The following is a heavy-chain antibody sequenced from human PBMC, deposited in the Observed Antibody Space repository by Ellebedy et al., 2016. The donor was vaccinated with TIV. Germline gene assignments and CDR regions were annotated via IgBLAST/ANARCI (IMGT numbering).Heavy chain of an antibody. D-gene: IGHD3-10*01. CDR3: ARWFGELLYVRWFDP. Sequence: SETLSLTCTVSGDSMSRSSYYWAWIRQPPGKGLEWIGSIYHSGSTDYNPSLKSRVTISADTSKNQFSLRLSSVTAADTAVYYCARWFGELLYVRWFDPWGQGTLVSISS. J-gene: IGHJ5*02. V-gene: IGHV4-39*01. CDR1: GDSMSRSSYY. CDR2: IYHSGST.